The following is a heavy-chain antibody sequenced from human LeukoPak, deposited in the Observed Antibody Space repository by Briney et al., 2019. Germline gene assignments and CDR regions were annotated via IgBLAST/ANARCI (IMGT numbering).Heavy chain of an antibody. J-gene: IGHJ2*01. CDR1: GGTFSSYA. D-gene: IGHD3-16*01. V-gene: IGHV1-69*13. CDR3: ARGGRGWYFDL. Sequence: GASVKVSCKASGGTFSSYAISWVRQAPGQGLEWMGGIIPIFGTANYAQKFQGRVTITADESTSTAYMELSSLRSEDTAVHYCARGGRGWYFDLWGRGTLVTVSS. CDR2: IIPIFGTA.